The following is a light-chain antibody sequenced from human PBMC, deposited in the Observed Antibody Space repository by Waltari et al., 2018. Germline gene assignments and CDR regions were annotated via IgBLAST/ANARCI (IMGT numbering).Light chain of an antibody. Sequence: DIVVTTSSASLAAFLGGRATIIRTSSQSVIHRSNSKNYLAWYQQKPAQPPKLLIYWASTRESGVPDRFSGSGSGTDFTLTINSLQAEDVAVYYCQKYYSTIFTFGPGTKVDLK. V-gene: IGKV4-1*01. CDR1: QSVIHRSNSKNY. CDR2: WAS. J-gene: IGKJ3*01. CDR3: QKYYSTIFT.